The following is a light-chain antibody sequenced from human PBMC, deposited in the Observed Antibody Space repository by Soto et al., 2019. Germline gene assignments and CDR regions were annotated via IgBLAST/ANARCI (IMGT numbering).Light chain of an antibody. CDR1: QSISSY. J-gene: IGKJ3*01. CDR3: QQSYSTLCA. CDR2: AAS. V-gene: IGKV1-39*01. Sequence: DIQMTQPPSSLSASVGDRVTITCRASQSISSYLNWYQQKPGKAPKLLIYAASSLQSGVPSRFSGSGSGTDFTLTISSLQPEDFATYYCQQSYSTLCALDPGTKVHI.